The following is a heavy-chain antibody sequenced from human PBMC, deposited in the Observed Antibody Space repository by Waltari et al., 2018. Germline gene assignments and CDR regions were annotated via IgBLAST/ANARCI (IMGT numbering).Heavy chain of an antibody. CDR1: GGSFSGYY. Sequence: QVQLQQWGAGLLKPSETLSLTCAVYGGSFSGYYWSWIRQPPGKGLEWIGEINHSESTNYNPSLKSRVTISVDTSKNQFSLKLSSVTAADTAVYYCARGLPPPNYCSGGSCYYFDYWGQGTLVTVSS. V-gene: IGHV4-34*01. CDR3: ARGLPPPNYCSGGSCYYFDY. CDR2: INHSEST. J-gene: IGHJ4*02. D-gene: IGHD2-15*01.